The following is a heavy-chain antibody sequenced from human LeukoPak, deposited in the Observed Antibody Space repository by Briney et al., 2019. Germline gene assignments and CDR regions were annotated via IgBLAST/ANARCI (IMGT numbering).Heavy chain of an antibody. CDR2: IYHSGST. CDR1: IYSISSGYY. Sequence: SETLSLTCAVSIYSISSGYYWGWIRQPPGKGLEWIGRIYHSGSTYYNPSLKSRVTISVDTSKNQFSLKLSSVTAADTAVYYCARDGTVTHFIDYWAREPWSPSPQ. D-gene: IGHD4-11*01. V-gene: IGHV4-38-2*01. J-gene: IGHJ4*02. CDR3: ARDGTVTHFIDY.